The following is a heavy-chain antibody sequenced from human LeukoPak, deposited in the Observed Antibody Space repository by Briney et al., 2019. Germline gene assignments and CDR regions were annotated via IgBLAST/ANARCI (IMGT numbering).Heavy chain of an antibody. D-gene: IGHD1-26*01. V-gene: IGHV3-21*01. CDR2: ISSSSSYI. Sequence: PGGSLRLSCAASGFTFSSYSMNWVRQAPGKGLEWASSISSSSSYIYYADSVKGRFTISRDNAKNSLYLQMNSLRAEDTAVYYCARGGIVGADIDYLGQGTLVTVSS. CDR3: ARGGIVGADIDY. CDR1: GFTFSSYS. J-gene: IGHJ4*02.